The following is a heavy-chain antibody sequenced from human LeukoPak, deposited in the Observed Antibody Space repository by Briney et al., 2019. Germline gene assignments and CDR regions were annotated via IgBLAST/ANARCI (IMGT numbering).Heavy chain of an antibody. CDR2: ISGSGGST. CDR3: ARDKDGWFGELSH. CDR1: GFTFSNYA. J-gene: IGHJ4*02. Sequence: GGSLRLSCAAAGFTFSNYAMTWVRQAPGKGLEWVSSISGSGGSTYYADPVKGRFTISRDNSKNTLYLQMNSLRAEDTAVYYCARDKDGWFGELSHWGQGTLVTVSS. D-gene: IGHD3-10*01. V-gene: IGHV3-23*01.